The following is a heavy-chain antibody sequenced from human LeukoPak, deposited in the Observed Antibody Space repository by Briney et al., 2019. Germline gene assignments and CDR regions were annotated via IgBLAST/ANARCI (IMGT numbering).Heavy chain of an antibody. CDR2: IYYSGST. CDR1: GGSISSSSYY. D-gene: IGHD3-10*01. CDR3: ARVEEGYGSGRRENYFYYYMDV. V-gene: IGHV4-39*07. J-gene: IGHJ6*03. Sequence: SETLSLTCTVSGGSISSSSYYWGWIRQPPGKGLEWIGSIYYSGSTYYNPSLKSRVTISVDTSKNQFSLKLSSVTAADTAVYYCARVEEGYGSGRRENYFYYYMDVWGKGTTVTISS.